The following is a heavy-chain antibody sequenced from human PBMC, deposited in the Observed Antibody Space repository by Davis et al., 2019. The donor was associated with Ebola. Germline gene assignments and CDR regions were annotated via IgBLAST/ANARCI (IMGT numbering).Heavy chain of an antibody. CDR3: ARVGSGSYLFDY. D-gene: IGHD1-26*01. J-gene: IGHJ4*02. V-gene: IGHV1/OR15-3*02. CDR2: INAGNGNT. Sequence: ASVKVSCKASGYTFTGYYMHWVRQAPGQRLEWMGWINAGNGNTKYSQKFQGRVTMTRDTSTSTVYMELSSLRSEDTAVYYCARVGSGSYLFDYWGQGTLVTVSS. CDR1: GYTFTGYY.